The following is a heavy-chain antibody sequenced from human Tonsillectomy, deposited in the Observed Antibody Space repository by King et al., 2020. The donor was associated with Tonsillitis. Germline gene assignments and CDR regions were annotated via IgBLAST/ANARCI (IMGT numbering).Heavy chain of an antibody. CDR3: ARDSASVTIFGVVTRKGAIDY. V-gene: IGHV3-33*01. D-gene: IGHD3-3*01. J-gene: IGHJ4*02. CDR2: IWYDGSNK. CDR1: GFTFSSYG. Sequence: VQLVQSGGGVVQPGRSLRLSCAASGFTFSSYGMHWVRQAPGKGLEWVAVIWYDGSNKYYADSVKGRFTISRDNSKSTLYLQMNSLRAEDTAVYYCARDSASVTIFGVVTRKGAIDYWGQGTLVTVSS.